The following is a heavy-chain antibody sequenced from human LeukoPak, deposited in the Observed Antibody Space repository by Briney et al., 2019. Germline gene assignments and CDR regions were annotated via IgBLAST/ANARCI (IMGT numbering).Heavy chain of an antibody. CDR3: ARRPDLLYFDY. CDR2: IYYSGTT. V-gene: IGHV4-39*01. CDR1: GGSISSNSYY. J-gene: IGHJ4*02. Sequence: SEPLSLTCTVPGGSISSNSYYWGCIRHPPGKGMEWIGSIYYSGTTYYNPSLKSRVTISVDTPKNQFSLKLSCVTAADTAVYYCARRPDLLYFDYWGQGTLVTVSS.